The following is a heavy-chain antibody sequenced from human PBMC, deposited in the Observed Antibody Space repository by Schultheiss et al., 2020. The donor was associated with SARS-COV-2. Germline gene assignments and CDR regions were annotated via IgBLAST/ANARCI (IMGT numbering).Heavy chain of an antibody. CDR2: IRSNGGST. Sequence: GGSLRLSCAASGFTFSTYNMNWVRLAPGKGLEYVSGIRSNGGSTYYADSVKGRFTISRDNSKNTLDLQMNSLRAEDTAVYYCAKSRRHYWGQGTLVTVSS. CDR3: AKSRRHY. V-gene: IGHV3-64*04. CDR1: GFTFSTYN. J-gene: IGHJ4*02.